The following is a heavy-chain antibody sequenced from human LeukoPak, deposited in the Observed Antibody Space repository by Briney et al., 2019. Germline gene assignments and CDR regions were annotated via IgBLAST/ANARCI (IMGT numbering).Heavy chain of an antibody. CDR2: INPNSGGT. CDR3: ARRGVAIVPAPKDGMDV. D-gene: IGHD2-2*01. Sequence: ASVKVSCKASGYTFTGYYMHWVRQAPGQGLEWMGWINPNSGGTNYAQKFQGRVTMTRDTSISTAYMELSRLRSDDTAVYYCARRGVAIVPAPKDGMDVWGQGTTVTVSS. CDR1: GYTFTGYY. J-gene: IGHJ6*02. V-gene: IGHV1-2*02.